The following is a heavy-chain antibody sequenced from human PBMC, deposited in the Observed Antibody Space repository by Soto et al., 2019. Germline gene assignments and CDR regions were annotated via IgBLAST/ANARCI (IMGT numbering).Heavy chain of an antibody. D-gene: IGHD6-19*01. CDR1: GGSLSSSNW. CDR2: IYHSGST. Sequence: SETLSPTRAVSGGSLSSSNWWSWVRPPPGKGLEWIGEIYHSGSTNYNPSLKSRVTISVDKSKNQFSLKLSSVTAADTAVYYCARGVAVAGTRSGMDVWGQGTTVTVSS. CDR3: ARGVAVAGTRSGMDV. J-gene: IGHJ6*02. V-gene: IGHV4-4*02.